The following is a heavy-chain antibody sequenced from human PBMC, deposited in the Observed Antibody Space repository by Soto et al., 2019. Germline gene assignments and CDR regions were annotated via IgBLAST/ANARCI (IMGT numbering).Heavy chain of an antibody. Sequence: QVQLVESGGCVVQPGRSLRLSCAASGFTFSSYAMHWVRQAPGKGLEWVAAISYDGSNKYYADSVKGRFTISRDNSKNTLYRQMNSLRAEDTAVYYCARDNMRRGSGYEAEDYYDSSGYYLFDYWGQGTLVTVSS. V-gene: IGHV3-30-3*01. J-gene: IGHJ4*02. CDR2: ISYDGSNK. D-gene: IGHD3-22*01. CDR3: ARDNMRRGSGYEAEDYYDSSGYYLFDY. CDR1: GFTFSSYA.